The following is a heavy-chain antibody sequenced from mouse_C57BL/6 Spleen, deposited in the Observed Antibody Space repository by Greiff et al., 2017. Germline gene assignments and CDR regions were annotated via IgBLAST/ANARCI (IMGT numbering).Heavy chain of an antibody. Sequence: VQGVESGPELVKPGASVKISCKASGYAFSSSWMNWVKQRPGKGLEWIGRIYPGDGDTNYNGKFKGKATLTADKSSSTAYMQLSSLTSEDSAVYFCAGYYGYDGAMYYWGQGTSVTVSS. CDR2: IYPGDGDT. CDR3: AGYYGYDGAMYY. CDR1: GYAFSSSW. J-gene: IGHJ4*01. V-gene: IGHV1-82*01. D-gene: IGHD2-2*01.